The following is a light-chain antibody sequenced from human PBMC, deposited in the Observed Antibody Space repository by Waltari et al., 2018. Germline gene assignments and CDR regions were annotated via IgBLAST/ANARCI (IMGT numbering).Light chain of an antibody. J-gene: IGLJ2*01. CDR1: SSDIGYYNY. CDR3: SSYTASTTLI. Sequence: QSALTQPASVSGSPGQSITISCTGTSSDIGYYNYVSWYQQHPGKAPKIMIYDVSNRPTGVSTRFSGPKSGNTASLTISGLQAEDEADYYCSSYTASTTLIFGGGTKLTVL. CDR2: DVS. V-gene: IGLV2-14*01.